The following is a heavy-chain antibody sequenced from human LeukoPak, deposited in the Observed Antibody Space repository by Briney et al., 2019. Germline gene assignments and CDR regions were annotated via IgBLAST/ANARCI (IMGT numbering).Heavy chain of an antibody. D-gene: IGHD6-6*01. CDR3: ARDTYSSSSGGGYYFDY. Sequence: SVKVSCKTSGGTFSSYAISWVRQAPGQGLEWMGGIIPIFGAANYVQKFQGRVTIITDGSTSTAYMELSSLRSEDTAVYYCARDTYSSSSGGGYYFDYWGQGTLVTVSS. V-gene: IGHV1-69*05. J-gene: IGHJ4*02. CDR1: GGTFSSYA. CDR2: IIPIFGAA.